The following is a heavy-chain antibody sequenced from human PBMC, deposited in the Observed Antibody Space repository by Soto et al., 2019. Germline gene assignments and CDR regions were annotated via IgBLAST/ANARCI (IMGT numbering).Heavy chain of an antibody. D-gene: IGHD6-13*01. V-gene: IGHV3-30*18. CDR1: GFTFSTSG. CDR2: ISHDGSVT. J-gene: IGHJ5*02. CDR3: AKDWGSSGWYNWFDL. Sequence: QVQMVESGGGVVQPGTSLRLSCATSGFTFSTSGMHWVRQAPGKGLEWVAMISHDGSVTYYTDSVQGRFTISRDTPKNTLYLQMNSLRDEDTAIYYCAKDWGSSGWYNWFDLWGQGTRVTVS.